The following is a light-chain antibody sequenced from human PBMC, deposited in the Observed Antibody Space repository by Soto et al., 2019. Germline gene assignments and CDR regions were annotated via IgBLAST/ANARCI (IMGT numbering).Light chain of an antibody. CDR2: GAS. J-gene: IGKJ4*01. CDR3: QQYNNWPPT. V-gene: IGKV3D-15*01. Sequence: ETVMTQSTATLSVSPGEGATLSCRASQSVSSSFAWYQQKPGQAPRLLIYGASTRATGIPARFSGSGSGTEFTLTISSLQPEDFAVYYCQQYNNWPPTFGGGNKVEIK. CDR1: QSVSSS.